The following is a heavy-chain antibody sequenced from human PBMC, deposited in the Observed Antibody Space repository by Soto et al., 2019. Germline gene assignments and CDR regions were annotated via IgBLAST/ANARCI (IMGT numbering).Heavy chain of an antibody. CDR1: GFTFSSYS. J-gene: IGHJ3*02. D-gene: IGHD3-16*02. V-gene: IGHV3-21*01. CDR3: ARDLYDYIWGSYRVDAFDI. CDR2: ISSSSSYI. Sequence: GGSLRLSCAASGFTFSSYSMNWVRQAPGKGLEWVSSISSSSSYIYYADSVKGRFTISRDNAKNSLYLQMNSLRAEDTAVYYCARDLYDYIWGSYRVDAFDIWGQGTMVTVSS.